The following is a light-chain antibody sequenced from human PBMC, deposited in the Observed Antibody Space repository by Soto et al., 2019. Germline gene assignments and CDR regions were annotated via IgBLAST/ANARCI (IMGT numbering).Light chain of an antibody. CDR2: DVT. CDR3: SSFTTSVTVI. J-gene: IGLJ2*01. CDR1: SNDIGAYQY. Sequence: QSALTQPASVSASPGQSITISCAGTSNDIGAYQYVSWYQHRPGKAPRLIIYDVTDRPSGVSSRFSGSKSDNSASLTISGLQTDDEADYYCSSFTTSVTVIFGGGTKVTVL. V-gene: IGLV2-14*01.